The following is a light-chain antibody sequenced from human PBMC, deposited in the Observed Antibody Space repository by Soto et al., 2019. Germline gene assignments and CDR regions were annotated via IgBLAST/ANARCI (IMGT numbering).Light chain of an antibody. CDR3: QQYNNWPRAT. CDR1: QNINSN. J-gene: IGKJ4*01. Sequence: VMTQSPAILSVSPGERVTISCRASQNINSNLVWYQQKPGQVPRLLMYRASIRATGFPARFSGSGSGTEFNLTISGLQSEDFAVYYCQQYNNWPRATFGGGTKVEIQ. V-gene: IGKV3-15*01. CDR2: RAS.